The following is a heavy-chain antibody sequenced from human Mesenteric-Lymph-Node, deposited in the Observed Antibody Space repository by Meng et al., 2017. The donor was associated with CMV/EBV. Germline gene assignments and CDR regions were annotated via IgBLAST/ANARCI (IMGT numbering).Heavy chain of an antibody. CDR1: FNVSDYY. J-gene: IGHJ5*02. CDR2: ISTSGITI. CDR3: ARARIATTGVTRWFDP. D-gene: IGHD6-13*01. V-gene: IGHV3-11*01. Sequence: FNVSDYYMSWIRQAPGKGLEWLSYISTSGITIHSADSVEGRFTISRDNAKNSLYLQMNSLRPDDTAVYYCARARIATTGVTRWFDPWGQGTLVTVSS.